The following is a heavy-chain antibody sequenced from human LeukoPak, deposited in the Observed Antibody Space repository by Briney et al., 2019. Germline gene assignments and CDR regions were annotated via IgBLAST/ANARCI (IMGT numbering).Heavy chain of an antibody. CDR2: ISGSGGST. CDR3: AKVGAARPKFDY. J-gene: IGHJ4*02. V-gene: IGHV3-23*01. D-gene: IGHD6-6*01. Sequence: GGSLRLSCAASGFTFSSYDMSWVRQAPGKGLEWVSAISGSGGSTYYADSVKGRFTISRDNSKNTLYLQMNSLRAEDTAVYYCAKVGAARPKFDYWGQGTLVTVSS. CDR1: GFTFSSYD.